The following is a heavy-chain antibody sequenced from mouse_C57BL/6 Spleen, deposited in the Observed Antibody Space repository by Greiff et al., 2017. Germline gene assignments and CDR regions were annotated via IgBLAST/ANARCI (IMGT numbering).Heavy chain of an antibody. D-gene: IGHD2-4*01. V-gene: IGHV1-55*01. Sequence: QVQLQQPGAELVKPGASVKMSCTASGYTFTSYWITWVKQRPGQGLEWIGDIYPGSGSTNYDEKFKGKATLTVDTSSSTAYMQLSSLTSEDSAVYYGARLDYDYVGFDYWGQGTTLTVSS. CDR2: IYPGSGST. CDR3: ARLDYDYVGFDY. CDR1: GYTFTSYW. J-gene: IGHJ2*01.